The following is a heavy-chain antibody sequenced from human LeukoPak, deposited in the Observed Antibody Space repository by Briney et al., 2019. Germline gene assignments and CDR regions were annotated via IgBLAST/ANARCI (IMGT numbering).Heavy chain of an antibody. CDR1: GGSFSGYY. CDR2: INNSGST. V-gene: IGHV4-34*01. Sequence: PSETLSLTCAVYGGSFSGYYWSWIRQPPGKGLEWLGEINNSGSTNYNPSLKSRVTISVDTSKNQFSLKLSSVTAADTAVYYCARDSRVVPAAISRSYGMDVWGQGTTVTVSS. CDR3: ARDSRVVPAAISRSYGMDV. J-gene: IGHJ6*02. D-gene: IGHD2-2*02.